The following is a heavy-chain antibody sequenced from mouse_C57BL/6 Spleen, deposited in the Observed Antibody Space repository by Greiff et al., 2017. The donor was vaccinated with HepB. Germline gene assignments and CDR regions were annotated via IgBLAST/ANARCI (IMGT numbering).Heavy chain of an antibody. Sequence: QVHVKQSGPELVKPGASVKISCKASGYAFSSSWMNWVKQRPGKGLEWIGRIYPGDGDTNYNGKFKGKATLTADKSSSTAYMQLSSLTSEDSAVYFCARSGYYGSSPYAMDYWGQGTSVTVSS. CDR2: IYPGDGDT. D-gene: IGHD1-1*01. V-gene: IGHV1-82*01. CDR1: GYAFSSSW. J-gene: IGHJ4*01. CDR3: ARSGYYGSSPYAMDY.